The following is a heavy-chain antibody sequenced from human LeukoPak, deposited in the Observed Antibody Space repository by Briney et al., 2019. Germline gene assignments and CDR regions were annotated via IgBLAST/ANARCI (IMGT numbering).Heavy chain of an antibody. CDR1: GGSISSYY. CDR3: ARSSGGRYYYDSSDFSYYYYYMDV. CDR2: IYYSGST. D-gene: IGHD3-22*01. Sequence: SETLSLTCTVSGGSISSYYWSWIRQPPGKGLEWIGYIYYSGSTYYNPSLRSRVTISVDTSKNQFSLKLSSVTAADTAVYYCARSSGGRYYYDSSDFSYYYYYMDVWGKGTTVTISS. J-gene: IGHJ6*03. V-gene: IGHV4-59*01.